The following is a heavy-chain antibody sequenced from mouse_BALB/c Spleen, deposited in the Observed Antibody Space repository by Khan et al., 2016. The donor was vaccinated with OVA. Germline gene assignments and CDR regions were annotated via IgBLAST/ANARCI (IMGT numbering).Heavy chain of an antibody. J-gene: IGHJ3*01. Sequence: VQLQQSGPELVEPGASVKMSCKASGYTFTNYVMHWVKQKPGQGLEWIGYINPYNAGTRYNEKFKGKATLTSDISSTTAYLQLSSLTSEDSAVYYCAREASGWYFSLPYWGQGTLVTVST. CDR2: INPYNAGT. D-gene: IGHD1-1*02. CDR1: GYTFTNYV. CDR3: AREASGWYFSLPY. V-gene: IGHV1S136*01.